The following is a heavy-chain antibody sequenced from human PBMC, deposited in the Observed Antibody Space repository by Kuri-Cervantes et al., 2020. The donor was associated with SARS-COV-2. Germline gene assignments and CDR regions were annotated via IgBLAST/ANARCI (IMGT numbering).Heavy chain of an antibody. CDR3: ARAPTVTLDY. J-gene: IGHJ4*02. Sequence: GESLKISCAASGFTFSSYSMNWVRQAPGKGLEWVSSISSSSSYIYYADSVKGRFTISRDNAKNSLYLQMNSLRAEDTAGYYCARAPTVTLDYWGQGTLVTVSS. CDR2: ISSSSSYI. V-gene: IGHV3-21*01. CDR1: GFTFSSYS. D-gene: IGHD4-17*01.